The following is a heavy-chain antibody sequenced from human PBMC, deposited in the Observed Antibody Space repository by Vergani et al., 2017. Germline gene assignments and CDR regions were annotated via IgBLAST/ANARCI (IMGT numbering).Heavy chain of an antibody. Sequence: QVQLQESGPGLVKPSETLTLTCDVSDSSIMTNPYWGWFRQSPGKGLEWIGCINHSGDTHYNSSLKSRVSISIVSSSKFSLSLTSVTAADTAIYYCARHRGSGGFFPSSYVYGMDVWVHGTTVTVSS. J-gene: IGHJ6*02. CDR3: ARHRGSGGFFPSSYVYGMDV. CDR1: DSSIMTNPY. D-gene: IGHD3-10*01. CDR2: INHSGDT. V-gene: IGHV4-38-2*01.